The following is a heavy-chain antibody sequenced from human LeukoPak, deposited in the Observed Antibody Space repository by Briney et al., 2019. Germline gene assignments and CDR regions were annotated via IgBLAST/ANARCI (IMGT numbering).Heavy chain of an antibody. V-gene: IGHV4-61*02. J-gene: IGHJ5*02. CDR2: IYTSGST. CDR1: GGSISSGSYY. Sequence: SQTLSLTCTVSGGSISSGSYYWSWIRQPAGKGLEGIGRIYTSGSTNYNPSLKSRVTISVDTSKNQFTLKLSSVTAADTAVYYCARDVGDGYHWFDPWGQGTLVTVSS. D-gene: IGHD5-24*01. CDR3: ARDVGDGYHWFDP.